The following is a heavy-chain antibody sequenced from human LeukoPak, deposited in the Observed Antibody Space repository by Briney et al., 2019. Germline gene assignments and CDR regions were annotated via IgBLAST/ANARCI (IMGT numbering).Heavy chain of an antibody. D-gene: IGHD3-10*01. V-gene: IGHV3-21*01. Sequence: GGSLRLSCAAYGFTFSSNSMNWVRQAPGKGLEWVSSISSSSSYIYYADSVRGRLTISRDNANNSLYMQINSLRAEDTAVYYCARDQSLLLWPRGPQGVEYWGQGTLVTVSS. CDR3: ARDQSLLLWPRGPQGVEY. J-gene: IGHJ4*02. CDR2: ISSSSSYI. CDR1: GFTFSSNS.